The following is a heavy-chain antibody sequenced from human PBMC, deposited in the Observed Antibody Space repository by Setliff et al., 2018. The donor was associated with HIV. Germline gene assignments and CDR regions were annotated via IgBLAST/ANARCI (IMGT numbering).Heavy chain of an antibody. CDR2: IYFTGIT. V-gene: IGHV4-61*01. CDR1: VGSISSGSYY. J-gene: IGHJ5*01. Sequence: PSETLSLTCTVSVGSISSGSYYWSWIRQPPGKGLEYIGYIYFTGITNYNPSLQSRVTISIDTTKKQLFLRVRSVTAADTAVYYCARGGYSSKWYSWFDPWGQGTLVTVSS. CDR3: ARGGYSSKWYSWFDP. D-gene: IGHD2-2*01.